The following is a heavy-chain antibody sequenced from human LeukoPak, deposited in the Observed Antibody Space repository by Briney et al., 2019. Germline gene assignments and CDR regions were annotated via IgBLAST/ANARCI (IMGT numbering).Heavy chain of an antibody. CDR2: IYPGDSDT. V-gene: IGHV5-51*01. CDR3: ARSPTPDSSGYYSDY. D-gene: IGHD3-22*01. CDR1: GYGFTSYW. Sequence: GESLKISCKGSGYGFTSYWIGWVRQMPGKGLEWMGIIYPGDSDTRYSPSFQGQVTISADKSISTAYLQWSSVKASDTAMYYCARSPTPDSSGYYSDYWGQGTLVTVSS. J-gene: IGHJ4*02.